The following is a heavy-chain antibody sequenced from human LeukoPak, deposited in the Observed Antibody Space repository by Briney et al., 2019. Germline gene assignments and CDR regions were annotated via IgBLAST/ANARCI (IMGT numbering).Heavy chain of an antibody. CDR3: ARVSGVYFDWPKSAIPDY. D-gene: IGHD3-9*01. CDR1: GFTFSSYA. V-gene: IGHV3-30-3*01. Sequence: PGRSLRLSCAASGFTFSSYAMHWVRQAPGKGLEWVAVISYDGSNKYYADSVKGRITISRDNSKNTLYLQMNNLRAEDTAVYYCARVSGVYFDWPKSAIPDYWGQGTLVTVSS. J-gene: IGHJ4*02. CDR2: ISYDGSNK.